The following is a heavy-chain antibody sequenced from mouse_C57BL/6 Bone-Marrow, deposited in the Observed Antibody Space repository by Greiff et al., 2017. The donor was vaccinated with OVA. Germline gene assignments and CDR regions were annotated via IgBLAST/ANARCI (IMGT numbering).Heavy chain of an antibody. V-gene: IGHV5-12*01. J-gene: IGHJ1*03. CDR3: ARHFGGYFDV. CDR2: ISNGGGST. Sequence: EVKVVESGGGLVQPGGSLKLSCAASGFTFSDYYMYWVRQTPEKRLEWVAYISNGGGSTYYPDTVKGRFTISRDNAKNTLYLQMSRLKSEDTAMYYCARHFGGYFDVWGTGTTVTVSS. CDR1: GFTFSDYY.